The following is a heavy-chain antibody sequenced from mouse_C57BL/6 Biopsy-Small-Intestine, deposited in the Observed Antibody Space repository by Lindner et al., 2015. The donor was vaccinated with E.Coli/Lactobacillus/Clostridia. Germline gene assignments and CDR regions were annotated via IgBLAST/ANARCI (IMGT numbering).Heavy chain of an antibody. J-gene: IGHJ1*03. D-gene: IGHD1-1*01. CDR2: ISSGSSTI. Sequence: QLQEVWGRGVSEDLGGSRRKLSCAASGFTFSDYGMHWVRQAPEKGLEWVAYISSGSSTIYYADTVKGRFTISRDNAKNTLFLQMTSLRSEDTAMYYCAREDRSRRVFYWYFDVWGTGTTATVSS. V-gene: IGHV5-17*01. CDR1: GFTFSDYG. CDR3: AREDRSRRVFYWYFDV.